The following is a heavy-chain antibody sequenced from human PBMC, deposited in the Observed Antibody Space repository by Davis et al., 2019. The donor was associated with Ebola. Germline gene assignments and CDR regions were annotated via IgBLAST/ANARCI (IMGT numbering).Heavy chain of an antibody. CDR2: INHSGST. V-gene: IGHV4-39*06. Sequence: PSETLSLTCTVSGGSISSSSYYWGWIRQPPGKGLEWIGEINHSGSTNYNPSLKSRVTISVDRSKNQFALKLSSVTAADTAVYYCARITGYSYGRHYWYFDLWGRGTLVTVSS. CDR1: GGSISSSSYY. D-gene: IGHD5-18*01. CDR3: ARITGYSYGRHYWYFDL. J-gene: IGHJ2*01.